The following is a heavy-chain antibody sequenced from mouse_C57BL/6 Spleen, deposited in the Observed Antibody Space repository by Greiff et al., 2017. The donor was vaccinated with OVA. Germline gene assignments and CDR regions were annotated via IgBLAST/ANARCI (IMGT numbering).Heavy chain of an antibody. Sequence: QVQLQQSGAELVRPGSSVKLSCKASGYTFTSYWMHWVKQRPIQGLEWIGNIDPSDSETHYNQKFKDKATLTVDKSSSTAYMQLSSLTSEDSAVYYCAQIDYDTSYEGYWGQGTTLTVSS. CDR2: IDPSDSET. CDR3: AQIDYDTSYEGY. J-gene: IGHJ2*01. V-gene: IGHV1-52*01. CDR1: GYTFTSYW. D-gene: IGHD1-1*01.